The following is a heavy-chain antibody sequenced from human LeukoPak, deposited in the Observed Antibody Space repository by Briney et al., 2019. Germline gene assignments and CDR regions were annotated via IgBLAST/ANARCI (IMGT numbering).Heavy chain of an antibody. V-gene: IGHV3-21*01. J-gene: IGHJ4*02. D-gene: IGHD6-13*01. CDR3: AREAAAAGFDY. CDR1: GFTLSSYS. Sequence: GGSLRLSCAASGFTLSSYSMNCVRQAPGKGLEWFSSISSSSSYIYYADSVKGRFTISRDNAKNSLYLQMNSLRAEDTAVYYCAREAAAAGFDYWGQGTLVTVSS. CDR2: ISSSSSYI.